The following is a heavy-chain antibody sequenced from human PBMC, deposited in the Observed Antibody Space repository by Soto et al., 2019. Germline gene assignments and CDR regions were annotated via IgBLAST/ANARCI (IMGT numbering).Heavy chain of an antibody. Sequence: QVQLVESGGGVVQPGMSLRLSCAVSGFTFRNYAMHWVRQAPGTGMEWMAVISFDGANKFYADSVKGRFTISRDDSKNTMYLEMTSLRADDTVVYYCARDEYESSGRNWGFAYWGSGTLVSVSS. CDR2: ISFDGANK. CDR1: GFTFRNYA. CDR3: ARDEYESSGRNWGFAY. V-gene: IGHV3-30-3*01. J-gene: IGHJ4*02. D-gene: IGHD3-22*01.